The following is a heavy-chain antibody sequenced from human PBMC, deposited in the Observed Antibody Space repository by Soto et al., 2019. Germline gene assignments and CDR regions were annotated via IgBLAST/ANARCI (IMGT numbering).Heavy chain of an antibody. CDR1: GYTFTSYG. CDR3: ARDLGRGYCSGGSCYESYYYYGMDV. CDR2: ISAYNGNT. V-gene: IGHV1-18*01. D-gene: IGHD2-15*01. Sequence: QVQLVQSGAEVKKPGASVKVSCKASGYTFTSYGISWVRQALGQGLEWMGWISAYNGNTNYAQKLQGRVTMTTDTSTSTAYMELRSLRSDDTAVYYCARDLGRGYCSGGSCYESYYYYGMDVWGQGTTVTVSS. J-gene: IGHJ6*02.